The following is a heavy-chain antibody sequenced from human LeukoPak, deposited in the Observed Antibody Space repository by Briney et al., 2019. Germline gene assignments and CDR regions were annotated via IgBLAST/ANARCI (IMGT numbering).Heavy chain of an antibody. D-gene: IGHD5-18*01. CDR2: IKKDGSEK. Sequence: PGGSLRLSCAASGFTYSRYEMNWVRQAPGKGLEWVANIKKDGSEKYYVDSVKGRFTISRDNAKTSLYLQMNSLRAEDTAVYYCARHLSGITGYTYGRGIDYWGQGTLVTVSS. J-gene: IGHJ4*02. CDR1: GFTYSRYE. V-gene: IGHV3-7*01. CDR3: ARHLSGITGYTYGRGIDY.